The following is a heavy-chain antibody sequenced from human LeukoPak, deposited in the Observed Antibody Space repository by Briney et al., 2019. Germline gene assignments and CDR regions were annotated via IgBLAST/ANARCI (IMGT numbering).Heavy chain of an antibody. CDR3: AREGQSGSYYVKGDWYFDL. V-gene: IGHV6-1*01. Sequence: SQTLSLTCAISGDSVSSNSAAWNWIRQSPSRGLEWLGRTYYRSKWYNDYAVSVKSRITINPDTSKNQFSLKLSSVTAADTAVYYCAREGQSGSYYVKGDWYFDLWGRGTLVTVPS. CDR1: GDSVSSNSAA. D-gene: IGHD1-26*01. CDR2: TYYRSKWYN. J-gene: IGHJ2*01.